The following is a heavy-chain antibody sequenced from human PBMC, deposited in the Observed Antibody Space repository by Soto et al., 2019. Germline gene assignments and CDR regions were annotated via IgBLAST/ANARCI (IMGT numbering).Heavy chain of an antibody. CDR3: ARAYGGNSGEFDY. CDR2: IGTAGDT. D-gene: IGHD4-17*01. CDR1: GFTFNIDA. V-gene: IGHV3-13*01. Sequence: LRLSCAASGFTFNIDAMSWVRQAPGKGLEWVSAIGTAGDTYYPGSVKGRFTISRENAKNSLYLQMNSLRAGDTAVYYCARAYGGNSGEFDYWGQGTLVTVSS. J-gene: IGHJ4*02.